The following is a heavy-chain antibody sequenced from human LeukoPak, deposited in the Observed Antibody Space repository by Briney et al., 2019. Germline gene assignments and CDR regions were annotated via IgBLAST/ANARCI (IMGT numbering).Heavy chain of an antibody. V-gene: IGHV4-38-2*02. Sequence: SETLSLTCTVSDYSISSGYYWGWIRQPPGKGLEWIGYIYYSGSTNYNPSLKSRVTISVDTSKNQFSLKLSSVTAADTAMYYCARVSGYDWESFYDYWGQGSLVTVSS. CDR3: ARVSGYDWESFYDY. J-gene: IGHJ4*02. CDR2: IYYSGST. CDR1: DYSISSGYY. D-gene: IGHD5-12*01.